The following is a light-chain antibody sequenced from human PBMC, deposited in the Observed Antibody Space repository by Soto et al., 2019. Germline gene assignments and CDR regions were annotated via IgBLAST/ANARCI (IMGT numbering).Light chain of an antibody. Sequence: QSVLTQPPSVSAAPGQKVSISCSGSSSNVGKNFVSWYQHVPGKAPKLLIYDNQKRPSGIPDRFSASKSGTLATLDITGLQTGDEADYYCRTWDSSLTIGVIFGGGTQLTVL. V-gene: IGLV1-51*01. CDR2: DNQ. J-gene: IGLJ2*01. CDR1: SSNVGKNF. CDR3: RTWDSSLTIGVI.